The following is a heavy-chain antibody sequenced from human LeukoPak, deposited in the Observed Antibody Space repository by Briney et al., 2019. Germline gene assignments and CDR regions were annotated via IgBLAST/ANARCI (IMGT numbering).Heavy chain of an antibody. D-gene: IGHD4-23*01. V-gene: IGHV3-48*03. CDR3: ARDYGGSSPFDS. Sequence: GGSLTLSCAASGFTFSSYAMSWVRQAPGKGLEGISYISSSGSTIYYADSVKGRFTISRDNAKNSLYLQMNSLRAEDTAVYYCARDYGGSSPFDSWGQGTLVTVSS. CDR2: ISSSGSTI. CDR1: GFTFSSYA. J-gene: IGHJ4*02.